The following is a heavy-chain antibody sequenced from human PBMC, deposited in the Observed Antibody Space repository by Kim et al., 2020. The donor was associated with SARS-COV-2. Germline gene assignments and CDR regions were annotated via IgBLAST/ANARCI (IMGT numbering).Heavy chain of an antibody. CDR2: IYYSGST. CDR1: GGSISSYY. J-gene: IGHJ6*01. D-gene: IGHD6-13*01. V-gene: IGHV4-59*13. Sequence: PSETLSLTCTVSGGSISSYYWSWIRQPPGKGLEWIGYIYYSGSTNYNPSLKSRVTISVDTSKNQFSLKLSSVTAADTAVYYCARDDRRGSSWPYYYYGMD. CDR3: ARDDRRGSSWPYYYYGMD.